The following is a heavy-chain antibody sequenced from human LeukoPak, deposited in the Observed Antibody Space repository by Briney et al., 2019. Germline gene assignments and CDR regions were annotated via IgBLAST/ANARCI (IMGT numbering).Heavy chain of an antibody. D-gene: IGHD4-17*01. V-gene: IGHV3-23*01. J-gene: IGHJ4*02. CDR2: ISGTTGYT. Sequence: HPGRSLRLSCAASGFTFSDYAMSWVRQAPGEGLEWVSTISGTTGYTYYADSVKGRFTISRDNSKSTVFLQMNSLRAEDTAIYYCAKADGDYLNIDYWGQGTLVTVSS. CDR1: GFTFSDYA. CDR3: AKADGDYLNIDY.